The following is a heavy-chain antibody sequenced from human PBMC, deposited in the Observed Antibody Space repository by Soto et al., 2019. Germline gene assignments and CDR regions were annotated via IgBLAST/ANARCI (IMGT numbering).Heavy chain of an antibody. Sequence: QVQLQESGPGLVKPSQTLSLTCTVSGGSISSGGYYWSWIRQHPGKGLEWIGYIYYSGSTYYNPSLKSRVTISVDTSKNQFSLKLSSVTAADTAVYYCARVRGCSGGSCYSFQPYYYYMDVWGKGTTVTVSS. CDR2: IYYSGST. V-gene: IGHV4-31*03. J-gene: IGHJ6*03. D-gene: IGHD2-15*01. CDR1: GGSISSGGYY. CDR3: ARVRGCSGGSCYSFQPYYYYMDV.